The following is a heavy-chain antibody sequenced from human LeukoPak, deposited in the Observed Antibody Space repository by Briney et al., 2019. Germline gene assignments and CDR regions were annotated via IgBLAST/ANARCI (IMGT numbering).Heavy chain of an antibody. D-gene: IGHD6-6*01. CDR1: GFTFSSYA. J-gene: IGHJ4*02. Sequence: GGSLRLSCAASGFTFSSYAMSWVRQAPGKGLEWVSAISGSGGSTYYADSVKGRFTISRDNSKNTLYLQMNSLRAEDTAIYYCAILYSSSPLDYWDQGTLVTVSS. CDR2: ISGSGGST. CDR3: AILYSSSPLDY. V-gene: IGHV3-23*01.